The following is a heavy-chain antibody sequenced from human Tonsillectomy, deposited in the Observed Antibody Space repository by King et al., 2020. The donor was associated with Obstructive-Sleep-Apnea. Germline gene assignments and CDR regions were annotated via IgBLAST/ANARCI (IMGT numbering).Heavy chain of an antibody. V-gene: IGHV3-30*02. D-gene: IGHD1-26*01. Sequence: VQLVESGGGVVQPGRSLRLSCAASGFTFSTYGMHWVRQATGQGPEWVAFIRCGGINKYYTDSVKGRFTLSRDNSKNSMYLQMNSLRVENTAVYFCAKEGPSGSYPLPGEFDYWGQGTLVTGSS. CDR2: IRCGGINK. CDR3: AKEGPSGSYPLPGEFDY. J-gene: IGHJ4*02. CDR1: GFTFSTYG.